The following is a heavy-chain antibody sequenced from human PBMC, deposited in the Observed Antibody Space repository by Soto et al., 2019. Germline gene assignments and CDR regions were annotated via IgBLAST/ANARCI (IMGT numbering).Heavy chain of an antibody. J-gene: IGHJ4*02. V-gene: IGHV3-23*01. CDR2: ISGSGGST. CDR3: AKLTAGYSSGYPDY. D-gene: IGHD3-22*01. Sequence: GGSLRLSCAASGFTFSSYAMSWVRQAPGKGLEWVSAISGSGGSTYYADSVKGRFTISRDNSKNTLYLQMNSLRAEDTAVYYCAKLTAGYSSGYPDYWGQGTLVTVS. CDR1: GFTFSSYA.